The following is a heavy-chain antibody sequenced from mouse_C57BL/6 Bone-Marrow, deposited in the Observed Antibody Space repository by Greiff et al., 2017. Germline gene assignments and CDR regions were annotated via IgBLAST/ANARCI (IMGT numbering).Heavy chain of an antibody. CDR2: IYPGNSDT. V-gene: IGHV1-5*01. Sequence: VQLQQSGTVLARPGASVKMSCKTSGYTFTSYWMHWVKQRPGQGLEWIGAIYPGNSDTSYNQKFKGKAKLTAVTSASTAYMELSSLTNEDAAVYDCTILYYGSSSYYFDYWGQGTTLTVSS. D-gene: IGHD1-1*01. CDR3: TILYYGSSSYYFDY. J-gene: IGHJ2*01. CDR1: GYTFTSYW.